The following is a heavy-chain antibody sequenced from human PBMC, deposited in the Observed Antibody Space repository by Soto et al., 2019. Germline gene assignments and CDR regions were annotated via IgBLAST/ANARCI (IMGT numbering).Heavy chain of an antibody. CDR3: LSPPMTTMS. Sequence: QVQLVESGGGVVQPGRSLRLSCAASGFSYSSYDMHWVRQAPGKGLEWVAVISYDGSNKYYADSVKGRFTISRDNSKNTLYVQMNSLRAEDTAVYYCLSPPMTTMSWGQGTLVTVPS. CDR1: GFSYSSYD. J-gene: IGHJ5*02. V-gene: IGHV3-30*03. CDR2: ISYDGSNK. D-gene: IGHD4-4*01.